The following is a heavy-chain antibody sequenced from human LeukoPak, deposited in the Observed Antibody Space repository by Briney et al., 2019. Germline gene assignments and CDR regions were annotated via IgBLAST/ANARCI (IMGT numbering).Heavy chain of an antibody. Sequence: ASVKVSCKASGYTFTSYGISWVRQAPGQGPEWMGWISADNGNTNYAQKLQGRVTMTTDTSTSTAYMELRSLRSDDTAVYYCARGAFGVPMFDYWGQGTLVTVSS. D-gene: IGHD3-3*01. CDR3: ARGAFGVPMFDY. CDR1: GYTFTSYG. V-gene: IGHV1-18*01. J-gene: IGHJ4*02. CDR2: ISADNGNT.